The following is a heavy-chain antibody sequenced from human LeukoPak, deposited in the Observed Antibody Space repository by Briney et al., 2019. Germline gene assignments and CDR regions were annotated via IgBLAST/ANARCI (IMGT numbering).Heavy chain of an antibody. CDR3: ARERDTAMVTIDY. CDR2: IRYDGSNK. J-gene: IGHJ4*02. V-gene: IGHV3-30*02. Sequence: PGGSLRLSCAASGFTFSSYRIHWVRQAPGKWLEWVAFIRYDGSNKYYADSVKGRFTISRDNSKNTLYLQMNSLRAEDTAVYYCARERDTAMVTIDYWGQGTLVTVSS. D-gene: IGHD5-18*01. CDR1: GFTFSSYR.